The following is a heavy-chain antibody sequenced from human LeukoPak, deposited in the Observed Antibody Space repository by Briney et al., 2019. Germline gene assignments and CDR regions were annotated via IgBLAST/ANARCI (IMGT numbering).Heavy chain of an antibody. CDR1: GGSISSYY. D-gene: IGHD3-3*01. V-gene: IGHV4-59*01. CDR2: IYYSGST. J-gene: IGHJ6*02. Sequence: SETLSLTCTVSGGSISSYYWSWIRQPPGKGLEWIGYIYYSGSTNYNPSLKSRVTISVDTSKNQFSLKLSSVAAADTAVYYCARQGDQRITIFGVAPPGGMDVWGQGTTVTVSS. CDR3: ARQGDQRITIFGVAPPGGMDV.